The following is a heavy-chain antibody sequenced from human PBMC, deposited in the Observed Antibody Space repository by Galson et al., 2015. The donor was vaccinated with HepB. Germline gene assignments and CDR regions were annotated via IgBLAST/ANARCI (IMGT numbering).Heavy chain of an antibody. D-gene: IGHD2-2*01. J-gene: IGHJ6*02. CDR2: INPSGGST. Sequence: SVKVSCKASGYTFTSYYMHWVRQAPGQGLEWMGIINPSGGSTSYAQKFQGRVTMTRDTYTSTVHMGMSSLRSEDTAGYYCARPVQPAAIYYYYYGMDVWGQGTTFSVSS. CDR1: GYTFTSYY. V-gene: IGHV1-46*01. CDR3: ARPVQPAAIYYYYYGMDV.